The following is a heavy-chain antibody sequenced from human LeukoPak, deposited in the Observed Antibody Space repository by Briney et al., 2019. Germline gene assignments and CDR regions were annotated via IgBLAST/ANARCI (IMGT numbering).Heavy chain of an antibody. CDR1: GFTFSSYS. CDR2: ISSSSSTI. V-gene: IGHV3-48*02. D-gene: IGHD3-22*01. CDR3: ARDVYDYDSRAQYFDY. Sequence: RSGGSLRLSCAASGFTFSSYSMNWVRQAPGKGLEWVSYISSSSSTIYYADSVKGRFTISRDNAKNSLYLQMNSLRDEDTAVYYCARDVYDYDSRAQYFDYWGQGTLVTVSS. J-gene: IGHJ4*02.